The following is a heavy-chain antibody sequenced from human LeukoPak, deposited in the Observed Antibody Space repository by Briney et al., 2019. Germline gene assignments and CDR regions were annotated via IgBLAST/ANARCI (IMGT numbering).Heavy chain of an antibody. J-gene: IGHJ4*02. CDR2: IYYSGST. CDR1: GGSISSYY. D-gene: IGHD2-2*01. Sequence: KASETLSLTCTVSGGSISSYYWSWIRQPPGKGLEWIGYIYYSGSTNYNPSLKSRVTISVGTSKNQFSLKLSSVTAADTAVYYCARLACSSTSCPASYWGQGTLVTVSS. V-gene: IGHV4-59*01. CDR3: ARLACSSTSCPASY.